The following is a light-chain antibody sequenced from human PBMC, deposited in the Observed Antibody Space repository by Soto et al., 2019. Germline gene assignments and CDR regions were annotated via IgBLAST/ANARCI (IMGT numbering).Light chain of an antibody. Sequence: EIVLTQSPGTLSLSPGERATLSCKASQSVSSSYLAWYQQKPGQAPRLLIYGASSRATGIPDRFSGSGSGTDFTLTIRRLEPEDLSVYYCHQYGSSPLYTFGQGTKMEIK. CDR3: HQYGSSPLYT. CDR2: GAS. J-gene: IGKJ2*01. CDR1: QSVSSSY. V-gene: IGKV3-20*01.